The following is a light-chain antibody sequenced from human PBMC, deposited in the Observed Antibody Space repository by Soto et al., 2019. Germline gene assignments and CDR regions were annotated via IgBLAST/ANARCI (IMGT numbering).Light chain of an antibody. V-gene: IGKV3-20*01. CDR1: QSVSSSY. Sequence: EIVLTQSPGTLSLTPGERATLSCRASQSVSSSYLAWYQQKPGQAPRLLIYDASSRAADIPDRFSGSGSGTDFTLTINRLEPEDFAVYYCQQYAGSPRTFGQGTKVDIK. J-gene: IGKJ1*01. CDR3: QQYAGSPRT. CDR2: DAS.